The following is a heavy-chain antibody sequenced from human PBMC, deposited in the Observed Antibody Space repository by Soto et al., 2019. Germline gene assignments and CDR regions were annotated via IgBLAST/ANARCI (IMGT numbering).Heavy chain of an antibody. CDR3: ARSVAVPGAHIDY. J-gene: IGHJ4*02. CDR1: GGSISGSY. Sequence: PSETLSLTCSVSGGSISGSYWSWIRQSPGNGLEWLGYVYYTGSTNYSPSLRSRVSISVDTSKNEFSLRLSSVTAADTAVYFCARSVAVPGAHIDYWRQGTLVTVSS. D-gene: IGHD6-19*01. V-gene: IGHV4-59*01. CDR2: VYYTGST.